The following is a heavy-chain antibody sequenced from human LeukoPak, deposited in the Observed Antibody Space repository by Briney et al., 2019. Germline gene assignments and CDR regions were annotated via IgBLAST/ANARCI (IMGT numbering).Heavy chain of an antibody. J-gene: IGHJ5*02. CDR1: GFTFTSSA. Sequence: SVKVSCKASGFTFTSSAVHWVRQARGQRLEWIGWIIVSSGNTNYAQKFQERVTITRDMSTSTAYLELSSLRSEDTAVYYCAGQWNAAGNWLDPWGQGNPVTVSS. V-gene: IGHV1-58*01. CDR2: IIVSSGNT. CDR3: AGQWNAAGNWLDP. D-gene: IGHD1-1*01.